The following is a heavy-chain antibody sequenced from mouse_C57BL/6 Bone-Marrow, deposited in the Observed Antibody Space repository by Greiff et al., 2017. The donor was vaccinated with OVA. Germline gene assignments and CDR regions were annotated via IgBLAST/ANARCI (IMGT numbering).Heavy chain of an antibody. V-gene: IGHV2-9-1*01. J-gene: IGHJ2*01. CDR3: ARNRDYYGSSRDYFDY. D-gene: IGHD1-1*01. CDR2: IWTGGGT. CDR1: GFSLTSYA. Sequence: VQVVESGPGLVAPSQSLSITCTVSGFSLTSYAISWVRQPPGKGLEWLGVIWTGGGTNYNSALKSRLSISKDNSKSQVFLKMNSLQTDDTARYYCARNRDYYGSSRDYFDYWGQGTTLTVSS.